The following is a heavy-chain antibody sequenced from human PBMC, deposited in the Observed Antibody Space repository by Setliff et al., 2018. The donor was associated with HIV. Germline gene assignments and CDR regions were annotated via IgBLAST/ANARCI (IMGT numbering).Heavy chain of an antibody. CDR2: INQDGSEK. V-gene: IGHV3-7*03. D-gene: IGHD3-10*01. J-gene: IGHJ4*02. Sequence: LRLSCTASGFTFSNYDMNWVRQAPGKGLEWVASINQDGSEKYYVDSVKGRFTISRDNAKNSLYLQMNSLRAEDTAVYYCARVVRLVRGVIITLYYFDYWGQGTLVTVSS. CDR3: ARVVRLVRGVIITLYYFDY. CDR1: GFTFSNYD.